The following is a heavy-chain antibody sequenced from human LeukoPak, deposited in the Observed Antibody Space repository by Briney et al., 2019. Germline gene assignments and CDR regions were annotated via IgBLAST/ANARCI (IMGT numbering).Heavy chain of an antibody. CDR2: ISSSSSYI. V-gene: IGHV3-21*01. CDR3: AVGGRWQNSGSFDY. D-gene: IGHD1-26*01. Sequence: GGSLRLSCAASGFTFSSYSMNWVRQAPGKGLEWVSSISSSSSYIYYADSVKGRFTISRDNAKNSLYLQMNSLRAEDTAVYYCAVGGRWQNSGSFDYWGQGTLVTVSS. J-gene: IGHJ4*02. CDR1: GFTFSSYS.